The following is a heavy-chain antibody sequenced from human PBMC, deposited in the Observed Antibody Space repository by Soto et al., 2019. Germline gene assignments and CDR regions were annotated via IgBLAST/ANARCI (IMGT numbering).Heavy chain of an antibody. V-gene: IGHV4-34*01. Sequence: PSETLSLTCAVYGGSFSGYYWSWIRQPPGKGLEWIGEINHSGSTNYNPSLKSRVTISVDTSKNQFSLKLSSVTAADTAVYYCARRNRDPLVVPAALRRYYYYGMDVWGQGTTVTVSS. J-gene: IGHJ6*02. CDR1: GGSFSGYY. CDR2: INHSGST. CDR3: ARRNRDPLVVPAALRRYYYYGMDV. D-gene: IGHD2-2*02.